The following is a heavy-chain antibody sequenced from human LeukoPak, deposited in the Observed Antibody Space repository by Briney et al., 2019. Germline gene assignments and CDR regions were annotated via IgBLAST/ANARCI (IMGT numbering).Heavy chain of an antibody. CDR3: ARGLEWFGEFYYGMDV. J-gene: IGHJ6*04. V-gene: IGHV1-69*13. Sequence: GASVKVSCKASGGTFSSYAISWVRQAPGQGLEWMGGIIPIFGTANYAQKFQGRVTITADESTSTAYMELSSLRSEDTAVYYCARGLEWFGEFYYGMDVWGKGTRSPSPQ. CDR2: IIPIFGTA. D-gene: IGHD3-10*01. CDR1: GGTFSSYA.